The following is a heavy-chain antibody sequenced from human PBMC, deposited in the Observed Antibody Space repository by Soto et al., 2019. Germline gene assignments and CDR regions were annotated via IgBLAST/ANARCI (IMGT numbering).Heavy chain of an antibody. Sequence: EVQLLESGGGLVQPGGSLRLSCAASGFTFSSYAMSWVRQAPGKGLEWVSAISGSGGSTYYADSVKGQFTISRDNSKNTLYLQMNSLSAEDTAVYYCANRMLRGVHYSFHIWGQGTMVTVSS. CDR1: GFTFSSYA. CDR2: ISGSGGST. J-gene: IGHJ3*02. V-gene: IGHV3-23*01. CDR3: ANRMLRGVHYSFHI. D-gene: IGHD3-10*01.